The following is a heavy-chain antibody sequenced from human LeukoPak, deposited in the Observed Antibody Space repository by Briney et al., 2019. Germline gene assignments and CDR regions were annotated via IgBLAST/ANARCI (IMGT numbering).Heavy chain of an antibody. D-gene: IGHD6-6*01. Sequence: GGSLRLSCAASGFTFSDYGIHWVRQAPGQGLEWVALIWYDGSKKYYADSVKGRFTISRDNTKNTLYLQLNSLRADDTAVNYCARAHSSSSTFDLWGQGTLVTVSS. J-gene: IGHJ4*02. CDR1: GFTFSDYG. CDR2: IWYDGSKK. CDR3: ARAHSSSSTFDL. V-gene: IGHV3-33*01.